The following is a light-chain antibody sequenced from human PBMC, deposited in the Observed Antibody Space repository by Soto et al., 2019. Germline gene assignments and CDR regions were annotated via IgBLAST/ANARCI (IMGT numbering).Light chain of an antibody. CDR3: QQRQYWPPIT. CDR1: RSVSSY. V-gene: IGKV3-11*01. CDR2: DTS. J-gene: IGKJ5*01. Sequence: VVTQSPATLSWSPGERSTLSCRASRSVSSYLAWYQQKPGQAPRLLIYDTSNRVTGIPARFSGSGSGTDFTPTISSLEPEDFAIYYCQQRQYWPPITFGQGTRLEIK.